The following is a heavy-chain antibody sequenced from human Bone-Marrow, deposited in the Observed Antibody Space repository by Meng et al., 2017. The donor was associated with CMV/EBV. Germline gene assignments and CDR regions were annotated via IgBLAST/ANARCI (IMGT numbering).Heavy chain of an antibody. J-gene: IGHJ5*02. CDR1: SA. CDR2: ISGSGGST. Sequence: SAMRSVRHARGKGLEWVSAISGSGGSTYYADSVKGRFTISRDNSKNTLYLQMNSLRAEDTAVYYCAKDRGYCSGGSCYLLGDPGFDPWGQGTLVTVSS. CDR3: AKDRGYCSGGSCYLLGDPGFDP. D-gene: IGHD2-15*01. V-gene: IGHV3-23*01.